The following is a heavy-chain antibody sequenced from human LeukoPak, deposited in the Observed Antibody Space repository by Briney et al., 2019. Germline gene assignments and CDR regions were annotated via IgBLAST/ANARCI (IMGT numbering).Heavy chain of an antibody. CDR2: IYYSGNT. CDR1: GDSISTSNSY. Sequence: PSETLSLTCTVSGDSISTSNSYWGWIRQPPGKGLEWIGSIYYSGNTYYNASLKSRVTISVDTSKNQFSLKLSSVTAADTAVYYCARTTELWDHAGLYNWFDPWGQGTLVTVSS. V-gene: IGHV4-39*01. D-gene: IGHD1-26*01. CDR3: ARTTELWDHAGLYNWFDP. J-gene: IGHJ5*02.